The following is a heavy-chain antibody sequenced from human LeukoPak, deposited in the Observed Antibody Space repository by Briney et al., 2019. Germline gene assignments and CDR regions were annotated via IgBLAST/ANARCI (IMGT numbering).Heavy chain of an antibody. V-gene: IGHV1-69*06. Sequence: SVKVSCKASGGTFSSYAISWVRQAPGQGLEWMGRIIPIFGTANYAQKFQGRVPITADKSTSTAYMELSSLRSEDTAVYYCAREENDSSSNYWGQGTLVTVSS. D-gene: IGHD6-6*01. CDR3: AREENDSSSNY. CDR2: IIPIFGTA. J-gene: IGHJ4*02. CDR1: GGTFSSYA.